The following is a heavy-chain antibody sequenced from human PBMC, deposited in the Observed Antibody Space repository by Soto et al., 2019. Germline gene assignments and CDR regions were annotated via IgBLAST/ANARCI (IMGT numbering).Heavy chain of an antibody. CDR2: ISYDGSNK. J-gene: IGHJ4*02. V-gene: IGHV3-30*18. D-gene: IGHD3-22*01. CDR1: GFTFSSYG. CDR3: AKDPSPSGYYPN. Sequence: GGSLRLSCAASGFTFSSYGMHWVRQAPGKGLEWVAVISYDGSNKYYADSVKGRFTISRDNSKNTLYLQMNSLRAEDTAVYYCAKDPSPSGYYPNWGQGTLVTVSS.